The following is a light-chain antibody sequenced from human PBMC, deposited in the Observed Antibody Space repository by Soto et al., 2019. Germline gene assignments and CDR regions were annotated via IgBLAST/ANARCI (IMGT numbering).Light chain of an antibody. CDR3: QQYGSSPWT. CDR1: QSLSSSY. V-gene: IGKV3D-20*01. CDR2: DAS. Sequence: EIVLTQSPATLSLSPGERATLSCGASQSLSSSYLAWYQQKPGLAPRLLIYDASSRATGIPDRISGSGSGTDFTLTISRLEPEDFAVYYCQQYGSSPWTFGQGTKVDIK. J-gene: IGKJ1*01.